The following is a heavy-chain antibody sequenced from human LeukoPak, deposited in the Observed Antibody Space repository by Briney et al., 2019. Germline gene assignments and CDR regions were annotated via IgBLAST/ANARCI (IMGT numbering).Heavy chain of an antibody. CDR2: IKQDGSEK. CDR3: ARSAESDY. V-gene: IGHV3-7*01. CDR1: GFTFINYW. J-gene: IGHJ4*02. Sequence: HPGGSLRLSCAASGFTFINYWMTWVRQAPGKGLEWVANIKQDGSEKYYVDSVKGRFTISRDNAKNSLFLQMNGLRAEDTAVYYCARSAESDYWGQGTLVTVSS.